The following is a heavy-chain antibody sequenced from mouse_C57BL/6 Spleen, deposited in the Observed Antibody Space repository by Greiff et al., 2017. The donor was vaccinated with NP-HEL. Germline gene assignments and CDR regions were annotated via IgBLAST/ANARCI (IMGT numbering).Heavy chain of an antibody. Sequence: VQLQQSGPELVKPGASVKISCKASGYAFSSSWMNWVKQRPGKGLEWIGRIYPGDGDTNYNGKFKGKATLTADKSSSTAYMQLSSLTSEDSAVYFCASEYYDYDGGFDYWGQGTTLTVSS. D-gene: IGHD2-4*01. J-gene: IGHJ2*01. CDR2: IYPGDGDT. V-gene: IGHV1-82*01. CDR3: ASEYYDYDGGFDY. CDR1: GYAFSSSW.